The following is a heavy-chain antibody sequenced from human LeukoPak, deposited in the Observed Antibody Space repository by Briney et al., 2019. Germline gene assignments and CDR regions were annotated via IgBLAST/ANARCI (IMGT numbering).Heavy chain of an antibody. CDR1: GYSFTSYW. J-gene: IGHJ1*01. CDR3: ARQTYYYDSSGYYGGRYFQH. V-gene: IGHV5-51*01. D-gene: IGHD3-22*01. Sequence: GESLKISCKGSGYSFTSYWIGWVRQMPGKGLEWMGIIHPGDSDTRYSPSFQGQVTISADKSISTAYLQWSSLKASDTAMYYCARQTYYYDSSGYYGGRYFQHWGQGTLVTVSS. CDR2: IHPGDSDT.